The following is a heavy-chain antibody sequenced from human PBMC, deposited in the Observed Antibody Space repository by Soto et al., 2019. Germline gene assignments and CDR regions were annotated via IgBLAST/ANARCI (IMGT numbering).Heavy chain of an antibody. Sequence: QVQLQESGPGLVKPSGTLSLTCAVSGGSISSSNWWSWVRQPQGKGLEWIGEIYQSGITNYNPSLKSRVPISVHKAMNQFSLKLSSVIAADTAVYYCATTGYRSGGSCYGGGYYYYYGMDGWGQGTAVTVSS. CDR1: GGSISSSNW. D-gene: IGHD2-15*01. CDR2: IYQSGIT. CDR3: ATTGYRSGGSCYGGGYYYYYGMDG. J-gene: IGHJ6*01. V-gene: IGHV4-4*02.